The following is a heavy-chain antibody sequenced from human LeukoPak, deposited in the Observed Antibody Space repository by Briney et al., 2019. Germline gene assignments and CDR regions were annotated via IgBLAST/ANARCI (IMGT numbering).Heavy chain of an antibody. D-gene: IGHD3-22*01. CDR2: IYQSGST. J-gene: IGHJ4*02. V-gene: IGHV4-38-2*02. Sequence: SSETLSLTCSVSGYSVNSGSYWGWIRQPPGKGLEWIASIYQSGSTYYNPSLKTRVTVSIDTSKNQFSLKLSSVTAADTAVYYCASTLRTYYYESNGYYPLDYWGQGTLVTVSS. CDR1: GYSVNSGSY. CDR3: ASTLRTYYYESNGYYPLDY.